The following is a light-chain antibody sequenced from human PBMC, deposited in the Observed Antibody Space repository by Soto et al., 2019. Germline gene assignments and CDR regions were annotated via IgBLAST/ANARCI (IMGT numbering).Light chain of an antibody. V-gene: IGKV3-20*01. Sequence: ETVLTQSPGTVSLSPGERATLSCRASQTVSGGYLGWYQQKPGQAPRLLIYDTSRRANGIPDRFSGSGSGTDFTLNISRLEPEDSAVYYCHQYINPPNSFGQGTKLEI. CDR1: QTVSGGY. J-gene: IGKJ2*03. CDR2: DTS. CDR3: HQYINPPNS.